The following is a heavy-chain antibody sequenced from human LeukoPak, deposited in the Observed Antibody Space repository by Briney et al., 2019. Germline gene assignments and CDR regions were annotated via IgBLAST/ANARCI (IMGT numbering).Heavy chain of an antibody. CDR3: ARVAGSIDY. D-gene: IGHD1-26*01. CDR1: GYTFTNYG. J-gene: IGHJ4*02. CDR2: MSTSSGNT. V-gene: IGHV1-8*01. Sequence: EASVKVSCKASGYTFTNYGINWVRQATGQGLEWMGWMSTSSGNTGYAQKFQGRLTMTRDTSITTVYMELSSLRSDDTAVYYCARVAGSIDYWGQGTLVTVSS.